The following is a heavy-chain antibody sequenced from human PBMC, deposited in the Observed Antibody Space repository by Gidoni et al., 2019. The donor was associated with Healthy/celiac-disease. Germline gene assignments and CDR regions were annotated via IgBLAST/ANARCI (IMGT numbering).Heavy chain of an antibody. J-gene: IGHJ6*02. Sequence: QVQLVQSGAEVKKPGASVKVSCKASGYTFTSYAMHWVRQAPGQRLEWMGWINAGNGNTKYSQKFQGRVTITRDTSASTAYMELSSLRSEDTAVYYCARDNGGNSAGYYGMDVWGQGTTVTVSS. D-gene: IGHD2-21*02. CDR2: INAGNGNT. CDR1: GYTFTSYA. CDR3: ARDNGGNSAGYYGMDV. V-gene: IGHV1-3*01.